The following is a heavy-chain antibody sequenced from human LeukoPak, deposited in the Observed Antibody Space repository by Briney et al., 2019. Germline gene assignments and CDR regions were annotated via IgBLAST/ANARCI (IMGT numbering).Heavy chain of an antibody. V-gene: IGHV1-18*01. J-gene: IGHJ6*02. CDR3: AREKNYGMDV. Sequence: ASVKVSCKASGYTFTSFGISWVRQAPGQRLEWTGWIGAYNGNTNYAQKFQGRVTMTTDTSTSTAYMELRSLRSDDTAVYYCAREKNYGMDVWGQGTTVTVSS. D-gene: IGHD2/OR15-2a*01. CDR1: GYTFTSFG. CDR2: IGAYNGNT.